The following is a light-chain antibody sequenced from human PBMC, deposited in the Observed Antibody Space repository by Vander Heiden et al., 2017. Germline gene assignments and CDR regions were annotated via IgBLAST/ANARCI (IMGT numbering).Light chain of an antibody. CDR2: EVS. Sequence: QSALTPPASVSGSPGQSLTISCPGTSSDIGDHDPVSWYQQHPGKVPKVIIYEVSKRPSGVSNRFSGSKSGNTASLTISGLQAEDDADYYCCSYTRSSTLVFGTGTKVTAL. V-gene: IGLV2-14*01. CDR1: SSDIGDHDP. J-gene: IGLJ1*01. CDR3: CSYTRSSTLV.